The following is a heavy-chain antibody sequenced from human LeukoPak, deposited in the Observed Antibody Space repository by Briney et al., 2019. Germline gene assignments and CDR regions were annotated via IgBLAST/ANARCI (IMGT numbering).Heavy chain of an antibody. Sequence: PGGSLRLSCAASGFSSRSYWTTWVRRAPGKGLKWVADIKKDGSERYYVDSVKGRFTISRDNAKNSVFLQMNSLRVEDTAVYYCSLSGEADWGQGTLVTVSS. CDR1: GFSSRSYW. CDR2: IKKDGSER. D-gene: IGHD3-3*01. CDR3: SLSGEAD. J-gene: IGHJ4*02. V-gene: IGHV3-7*01.